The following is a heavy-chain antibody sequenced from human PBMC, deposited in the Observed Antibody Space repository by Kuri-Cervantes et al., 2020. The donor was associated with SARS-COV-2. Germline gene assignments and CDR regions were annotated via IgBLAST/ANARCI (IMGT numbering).Heavy chain of an antibody. V-gene: IGHV4-59*10. CDR3: ASSHCSSTSCYKWALDY. D-gene: IGHD2-2*02. J-gene: IGHJ4*02. Sequence: SQTLSLTGAVYGGSFSSYYWSWIRQPAGKGLEWIGRIYTSGSTNYNPSLKSRVTMSVDTSKNQFSLKLSPVTAADTAVYYCASSHCSSTSCYKWALDYWGQGTLVTVSS. CDR2: IYTSGST. CDR1: GGSFSSYY.